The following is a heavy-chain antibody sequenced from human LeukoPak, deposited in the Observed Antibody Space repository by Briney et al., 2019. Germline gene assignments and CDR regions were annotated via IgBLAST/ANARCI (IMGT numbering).Heavy chain of an antibody. J-gene: IGHJ3*02. V-gene: IGHV3-13*01. CDR1: GFTFSSYD. CDR3: AKNYGGEFRDAFDI. Sequence: GGSLRLSCAASGFTFSSYDMHWVRQATGKGLEWVSAIGTAGDTYYPGSVKGRFTISRENAKNSLYLQMNSLRAEDTAVYYCAKNYGGEFRDAFDIWGQGTMVTVSS. D-gene: IGHD3-16*01. CDR2: IGTAGDT.